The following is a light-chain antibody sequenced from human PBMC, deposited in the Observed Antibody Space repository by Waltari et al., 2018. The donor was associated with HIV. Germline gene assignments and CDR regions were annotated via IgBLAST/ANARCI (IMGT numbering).Light chain of an antibody. Sequence: QSVLTQSPSVSEAPGQSVTISCSGSDSNIGSHAVTWYQQFPGKPPRLLVYNDDLILSGVSVQLSASKSGTSASLAINDLQSEHESHYYGAAWDDGLNGGVFGGGTKVTVL. CDR2: NDD. V-gene: IGLV1-36*01. CDR1: DSNIGSHA. J-gene: IGLJ3*02. CDR3: AAWDDGLNGGV.